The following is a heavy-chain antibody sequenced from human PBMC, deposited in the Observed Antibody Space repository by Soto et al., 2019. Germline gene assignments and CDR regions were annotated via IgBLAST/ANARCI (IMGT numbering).Heavy chain of an antibody. CDR3: ASSCSTSCYPRMDV. Sequence: VGSLRLSCAASGFTFSSYAMSWVRQAPGKGLEWVSAISGSGGSTYYADSVKGRFTISRDNSKNTLYLQMNSLRAEDTAVYYCASSCSTSCYPRMDVWGQGTTVTVSS. CDR1: GFTFSSYA. D-gene: IGHD2-2*01. J-gene: IGHJ6*02. V-gene: IGHV3-23*01. CDR2: ISGSGGST.